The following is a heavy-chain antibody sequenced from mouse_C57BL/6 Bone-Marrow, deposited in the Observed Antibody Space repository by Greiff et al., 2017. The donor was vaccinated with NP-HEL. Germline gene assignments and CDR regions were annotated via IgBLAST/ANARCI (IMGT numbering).Heavy chain of an antibody. Sequence: QVQLKQPGAELVKPGASVKLSCKASGYTFTSYWMQWVKQRPGQGLEWIGEIDPSDSYTNYNQKFKGKATLTVDTSSSTAYMQLSSLTSEDSAVYYCARRAYGRGFAYWGQGTLVTVSA. V-gene: IGHV1-50*01. D-gene: IGHD1-1*01. J-gene: IGHJ3*01. CDR2: IDPSDSYT. CDR1: GYTFTSYW. CDR3: ARRAYGRGFAY.